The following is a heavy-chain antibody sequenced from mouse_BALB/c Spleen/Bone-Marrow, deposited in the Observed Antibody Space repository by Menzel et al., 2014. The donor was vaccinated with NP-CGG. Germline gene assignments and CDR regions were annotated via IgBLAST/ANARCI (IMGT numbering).Heavy chain of an antibody. D-gene: IGHD2-2*01. CDR2: ISSGGST. V-gene: IGHV5-6-5*01. CDR3: AREGDGYDPAWFAY. Sequence: EVQLVESGGGLVKPGGSLKLSCAASGFTFSSYAMSWVRQTPEKRLEWVASISSGGSTYYPDSVKGRITISRDNARNILYLQMSSLRSEDTAMYYCAREGDGYDPAWFAYWGQGTLVTVSA. CDR1: GFTFSSYA. J-gene: IGHJ3*01.